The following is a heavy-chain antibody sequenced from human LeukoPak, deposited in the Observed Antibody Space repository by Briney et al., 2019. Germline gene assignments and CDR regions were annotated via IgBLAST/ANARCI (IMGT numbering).Heavy chain of an antibody. Sequence: GASVKVSCKVSGYTLTEFAMHWVRQAPGKGLEWMGGFDPEDGERTYAQQFQGRVTMTEDTSTDTAYMELSSLRSEDTAVYYCAVVREYYENSGSPFDYWGPGTLVTVSS. V-gene: IGHV1-24*01. CDR3: AVVREYYENSGSPFDY. J-gene: IGHJ4*02. CDR2: FDPEDGER. CDR1: GYTLTEFA. D-gene: IGHD3-22*01.